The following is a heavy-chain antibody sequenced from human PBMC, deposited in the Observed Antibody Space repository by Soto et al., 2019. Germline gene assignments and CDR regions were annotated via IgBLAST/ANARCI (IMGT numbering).Heavy chain of an antibody. CDR3: ARLVVTTGLSGVDY. V-gene: IGHV1-69*06. Sequence: SVKVSCKASGGTFSSYAISWVRQAPGQGLEWMGGIIPINGTANYAQKFQGRVTMTADTSTSTAYMELSSQRSEDIDVSYCARLVVTTGLSGVDYWGQGTLVTVSS. CDR2: IIPINGTA. D-gene: IGHD2-21*02. CDR1: GGTFSSYA. J-gene: IGHJ4*02.